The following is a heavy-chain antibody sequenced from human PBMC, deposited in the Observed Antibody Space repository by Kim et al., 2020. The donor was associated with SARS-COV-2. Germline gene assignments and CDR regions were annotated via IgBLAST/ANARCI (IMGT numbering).Heavy chain of an antibody. CDR3: ANRYCRGPRYYDILTGSSARDWFDP. J-gene: IGHJ5*02. CDR2: ISGSGGST. V-gene: IGHV3-23*01. Sequence: GGSLRLSCAASGFTFSSYAMSWVRQAPGKGLEWVSAISGSGGSTYYADSVKGRFTISRDNSKNTLYLQMNSLRAEDTAVYYCANRYCRGPRYYDILTGSSARDWFDPWGQGTLVTVSS. D-gene: IGHD3-9*01. CDR1: GFTFSSYA.